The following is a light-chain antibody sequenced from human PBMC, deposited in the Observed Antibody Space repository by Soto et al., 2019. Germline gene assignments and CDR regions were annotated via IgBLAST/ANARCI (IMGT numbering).Light chain of an antibody. CDR3: QQYDTSLPYT. J-gene: IGKJ4*01. CDR1: QSVNNNY. CDR2: GAS. Sequence: EIVLTQSPGTLSLSPGDRATLSCEASQSVNNNYLAWYQHKPGQAPRLLIYGASSRATGIPDKFSGNGYGADFTLTIRRLEPEDFAVYYCQQYDTSLPYTFGGGTKVDIK. V-gene: IGKV3-20*01.